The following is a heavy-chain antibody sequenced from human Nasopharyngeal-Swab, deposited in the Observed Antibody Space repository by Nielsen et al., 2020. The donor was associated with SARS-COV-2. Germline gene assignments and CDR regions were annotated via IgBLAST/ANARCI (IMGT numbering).Heavy chain of an antibody. CDR2: IYPGDSDT. Sequence: VRQMPGKGLEWMGIIYPGDSDTRYSPSFQGQVTISADKSITTAYLQWNSLKASDTAMYYCARPGWNYERHLDYWGQGTLVTVSS. CDR3: ARPGWNYERHLDY. J-gene: IGHJ4*02. D-gene: IGHD1-7*01. V-gene: IGHV5-51*01.